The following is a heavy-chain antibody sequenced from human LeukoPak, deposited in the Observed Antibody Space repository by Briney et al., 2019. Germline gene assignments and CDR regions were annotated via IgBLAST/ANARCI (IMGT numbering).Heavy chain of an antibody. CDR3: ARGNYYDSSGYSSRAFDI. Sequence: SETLSLTCAVSGGSISSGGYSWSWIRQPPGKGLEWIGYIYHSGSTYYNPSLKSRVTISVDRSKNQFPLKLSSVTAADTAVYYCARGNYYDSSGYSSRAFDIWGQGTMVTVSS. D-gene: IGHD3-22*01. V-gene: IGHV4-30-2*01. CDR1: GGSISSGGYS. CDR2: IYHSGST. J-gene: IGHJ3*02.